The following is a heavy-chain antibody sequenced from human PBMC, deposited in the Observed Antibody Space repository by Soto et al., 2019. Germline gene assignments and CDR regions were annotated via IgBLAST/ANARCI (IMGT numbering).Heavy chain of an antibody. CDR1: GYTFTSYY. CDR3: AREGLGYCSGGSCSEYFQH. J-gene: IGHJ1*01. Sequence: GASVKVSCKASGYTFTSYYMHWVRQAPGQGLEWMGIINPSGGSTSYAQKFQGRVTMTRDTSTSTVYMELSSLRSEDTAVYYCAREGLGYCSGGSCSEYFQHWGQGTLVTVSS. V-gene: IGHV1-46*03. D-gene: IGHD2-15*01. CDR2: INPSGGST.